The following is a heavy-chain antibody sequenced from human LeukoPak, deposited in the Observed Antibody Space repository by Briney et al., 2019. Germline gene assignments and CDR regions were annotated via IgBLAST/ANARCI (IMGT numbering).Heavy chain of an antibody. Sequence: SETLSLTCGVFGVSINDYYWSWLRQSPGKGLEWIGEISHTEGTRYTPSLESRVTMSVGTSENQLSLKLIFVTAADTAVYYCARIRCGHSGSVCYNHWGLGTLVTVSS. D-gene: IGHD2-21*01. CDR3: ARIRCGHSGSVCYNH. CDR1: GVSINDYY. J-gene: IGHJ4*02. CDR2: ISHTEGT. V-gene: IGHV4-34*01.